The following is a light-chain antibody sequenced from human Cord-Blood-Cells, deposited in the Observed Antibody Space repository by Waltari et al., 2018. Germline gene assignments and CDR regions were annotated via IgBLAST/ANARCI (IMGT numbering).Light chain of an antibody. Sequence: QSPLPHPASVSVPPGQSITLPCPATSSDVGGHTHVSWYQQHPGKAPKRMIYDVTNRPSGVSNRFSGSKSGNTASLTISGLQAEDEADYYCSSYTSSSTLFGGGTKLTVL. CDR3: SSYTSSSTL. V-gene: IGLV2-14*01. J-gene: IGLJ2*01. CDR2: DVT. CDR1: SSDVGGHTH.